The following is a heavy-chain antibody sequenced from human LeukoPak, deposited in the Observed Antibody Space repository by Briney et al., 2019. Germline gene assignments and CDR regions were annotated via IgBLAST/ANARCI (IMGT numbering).Heavy chain of an antibody. CDR3: ARQTRTTFDP. D-gene: IGHD2-2*01. V-gene: IGHV4-59*08. CDR1: GGSISSYY. CDR2: IYYSGST. Sequence: NPSETLSLTCTVSGGSISSYYWSWIRQPPGKGLEWIGYIYYSGSTNYNPSLKSRVTISVDRSKNQFSLKLSSVTAADTAVYYCARQTRTTFDPWGQGTLVTVSS. J-gene: IGHJ5*02.